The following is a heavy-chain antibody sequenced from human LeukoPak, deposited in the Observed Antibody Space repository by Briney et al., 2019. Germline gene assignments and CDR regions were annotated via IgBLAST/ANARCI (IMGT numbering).Heavy chain of an antibody. Sequence: ASVKVSCKASGYTFTSYDINWVRQATGQGLEWMGWMNPNNGDTVFAQKFQGRVTMTRNTSITTAYMELSGLRFEDTAVYYCARVTLRFLGTGDYYYYYAMDVWGQGTTVTVSS. CDR2: MNPNNGDT. D-gene: IGHD3-3*01. CDR1: GYTFTSYD. CDR3: ARVTLRFLGTGDYYYYYAMDV. V-gene: IGHV1-8*01. J-gene: IGHJ6*02.